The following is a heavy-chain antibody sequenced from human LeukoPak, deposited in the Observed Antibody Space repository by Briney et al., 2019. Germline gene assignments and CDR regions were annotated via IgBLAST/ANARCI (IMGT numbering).Heavy chain of an antibody. Sequence: PSETLSLTCTVSGGSISSSSYYWGWIRQPPGKGLEWIGSIYYSGSTNYNPSLKSRVTISVDTSKNQFSLKLSSVTAADTAVYYCARHFFRGGYAFDIWGQGTMVTVSS. CDR3: ARHFFRGGYAFDI. V-gene: IGHV4-39*01. J-gene: IGHJ3*02. CDR2: IYYSGST. D-gene: IGHD3-10*01. CDR1: GGSISSSSYY.